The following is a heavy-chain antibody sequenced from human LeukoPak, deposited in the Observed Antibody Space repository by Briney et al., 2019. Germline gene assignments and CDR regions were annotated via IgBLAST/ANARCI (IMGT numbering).Heavy chain of an antibody. Sequence: GGSLRLSCAASGFTFSSYAMSWVRQAPGKGLEWVSAISGSGGSTYYADSVKGRFTISRDNSKNTLYLQMNSLRAEDTAVCYCAKSLSSGWYDGYFQHWGQGTLVTVSS. CDR1: GFTFSSYA. D-gene: IGHD6-19*01. V-gene: IGHV3-23*01. J-gene: IGHJ1*01. CDR3: AKSLSSGWYDGYFQH. CDR2: ISGSGGST.